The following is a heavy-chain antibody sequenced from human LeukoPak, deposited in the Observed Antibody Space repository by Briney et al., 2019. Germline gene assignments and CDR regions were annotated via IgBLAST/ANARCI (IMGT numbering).Heavy chain of an antibody. CDR2: ITASAGTT. D-gene: IGHD3-22*01. V-gene: IGHV3-23*01. CDR1: GFTFSTYA. J-gene: IGHJ4*02. CDR3: AKEGYYDSSGAFDS. Sequence: PGGSLRLSCAASGFTFSTYAMNWVRQAPGKGLQRVSGITASAGTTFYADSVKGRFTISRDNSKNTLYLQMNSLRAEDTAIYYCAKEGYYDSSGAFDSWGQGTLVTGSS.